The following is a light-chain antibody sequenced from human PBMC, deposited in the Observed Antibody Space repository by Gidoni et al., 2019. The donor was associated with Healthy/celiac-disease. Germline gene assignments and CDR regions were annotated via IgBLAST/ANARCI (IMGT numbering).Light chain of an antibody. V-gene: IGKV1-39*01. J-gene: IGKJ3*01. Sequence: DIQMTQSPSSLSASVGDRVTITCRASQSISSYLNWYQQKPGKAPKLLIYAASSLQSGVPSRFSGSGSGTDFTLTISSLRPEDFATYYCQQSYSTVLFTFXPXTKVDIK. CDR2: AAS. CDR3: QQSYSTVLFT. CDR1: QSISSY.